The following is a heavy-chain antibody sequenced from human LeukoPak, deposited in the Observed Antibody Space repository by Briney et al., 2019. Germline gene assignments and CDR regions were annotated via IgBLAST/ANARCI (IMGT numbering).Heavy chain of an antibody. CDR2: IFSSGST. V-gene: IGHV4-4*07. Sequence: PSETLSLTCTVSGGSISTYYWSWIRQPAGKELEWIGRIFSSGSTNYHPSLKSRVSMSVDTSKNQFSLKPSSVTAADTAVYYCARGVTRTSGSYLYGWFDPWGQGTLVTVSS. CDR3: ARGVTRTSGSYLYGWFDP. J-gene: IGHJ5*02. D-gene: IGHD1-26*01. CDR1: GGSISTYY.